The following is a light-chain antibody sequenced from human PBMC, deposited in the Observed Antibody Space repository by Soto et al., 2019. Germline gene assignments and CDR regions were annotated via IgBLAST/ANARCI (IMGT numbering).Light chain of an antibody. J-gene: IGKJ2*01. CDR1: QSISSG. V-gene: IGKV1-5*03. CDR2: RAS. Sequence: DIQMTQSPSTLSASVGDRVTITCRASQSISSGLAWYQQKPGKAPKLLIYRASSLESGVPSRFSGSGSGTEFTLTIISLQPDEFATYYCQQYHRYSIMYTFGQGTKLEIK. CDR3: QQYHRYSIMYT.